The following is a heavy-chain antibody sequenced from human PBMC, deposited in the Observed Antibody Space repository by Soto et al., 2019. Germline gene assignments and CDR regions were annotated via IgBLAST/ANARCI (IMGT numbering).Heavy chain of an antibody. D-gene: IGHD2-2*01. CDR1: GASISSSTYY. V-gene: IGHV4-39*01. J-gene: IGHJ6*03. CDR3: ARHYCSGADCYAYFYYYMDV. CDR2: IFYSGST. Sequence: QLQLQESGPGLVRPSETLSLRCTVSGASISSSTYYWGWIRQPPGKGLEWLGTIFYSGSTYYNPSLESRLTISVDTSNNEFSLKLSSVTAADTAVYYCARHYCSGADCYAYFYYYMDVWGRGTTVTVSS.